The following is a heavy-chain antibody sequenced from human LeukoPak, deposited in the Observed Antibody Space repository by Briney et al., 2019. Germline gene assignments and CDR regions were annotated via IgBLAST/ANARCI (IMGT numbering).Heavy chain of an antibody. V-gene: IGHV3-7*01. CDR1: GFTFDDYA. CDR3: ARELAGHYYGSGSSFDY. J-gene: IGHJ4*02. D-gene: IGHD3-10*01. CDR2: TREDGSEK. Sequence: PGRTLRLSCAASGFTFDDYAMHWVRQAPGKGLEWVANTREDGSEKYYVDSVKGRFTISRDNAKNSLYLQMNSLRAEDTAVYYCARELAGHYYGSGSSFDYWGQGTLVTVSS.